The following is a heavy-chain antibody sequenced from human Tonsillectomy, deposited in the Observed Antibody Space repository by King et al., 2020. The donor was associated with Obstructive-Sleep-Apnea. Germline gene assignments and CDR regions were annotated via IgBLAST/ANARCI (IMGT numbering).Heavy chain of an antibody. V-gene: IGHV4-39*07. CDR3: ARTAGAGARYNWFDP. CDR1: GDSINSVTYH. CDR2: ISSFGKS. D-gene: IGHD6-13*01. Sequence: QLQESGPGLMKPSETLSLTCTVSGDSINSVTYHWGWFRQPPEKALEWFGSISSFGKSYYNPSLVGRVTISVDMSKNQFSLKLRSLTAADTAVYYCARTAGAGARYNWFDPWGQGTLVTVSS. J-gene: IGHJ5*02.